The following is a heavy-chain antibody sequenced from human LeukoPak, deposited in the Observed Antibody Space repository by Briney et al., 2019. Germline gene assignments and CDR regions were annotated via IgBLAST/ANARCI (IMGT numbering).Heavy chain of an antibody. CDR3: ARHAYNTNPWNYFDP. CDR1: GDAITSDKYY. J-gene: IGHJ5*02. D-gene: IGHD1-7*01. CDR2: IYYSGST. Sequence: PSETLSLTCTVSGDAITSDKYYWGWIRQPPGKGLEWIGSIYYSGSTYSNPSLKSRVTISVDTSKNQFSLKLSSVTAADTAVYYCARHAYNTNPWNYFDPWGQGTLVTVSS. V-gene: IGHV4-39*01.